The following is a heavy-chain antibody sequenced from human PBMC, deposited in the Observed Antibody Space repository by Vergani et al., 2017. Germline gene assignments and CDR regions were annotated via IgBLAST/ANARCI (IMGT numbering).Heavy chain of an antibody. CDR3: ARVNEDIVATTFDY. V-gene: IGHV4-59*01. CDR1: GGSISSYY. CDR2: IYYSGST. J-gene: IGHJ4*02. Sequence: QVQLQESGPGLVKPSETLSLTCTVSGGSISSYYWSWIRQPPGKGLEWIGYIYYSGSTNYNPSLKSRVTISVDTSKNQFSLKLSSVTAADTAVYYCARVNEDIVATTFDYWGLGTLVTVSS. D-gene: IGHD5-12*01.